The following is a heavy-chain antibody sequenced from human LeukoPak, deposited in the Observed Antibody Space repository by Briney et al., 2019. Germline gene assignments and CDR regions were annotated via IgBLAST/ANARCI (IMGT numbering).Heavy chain of an antibody. J-gene: IGHJ6*02. V-gene: IGHV1-8*01. CDR2: MNPNSGNT. Sequence: GASVKVSCKASGYTFTSYDINWVRQATGQGLEWMGWMNPNSGNTGYAQKFQGRVTMTRNTSISTAYMELSSLRSEDTAVYYCARSSVLLWFGELLTTYYYYNGMDVWGQGTTVTVSS. CDR1: GYTFTSYD. CDR3: ARSSVLLWFGELLTTYYYYNGMDV. D-gene: IGHD3-10*01.